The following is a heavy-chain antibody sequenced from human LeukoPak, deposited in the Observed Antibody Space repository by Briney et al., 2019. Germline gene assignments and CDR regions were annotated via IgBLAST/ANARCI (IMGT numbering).Heavy chain of an antibody. CDR3: TTPAGDPPWDFDY. D-gene: IGHD4-17*01. J-gene: IGHJ4*02. CDR1: GFTFSNAW. V-gene: IGHV3-15*01. CDR2: IKSKTDGGTT. Sequence: KSGRSLRLSCAASGFTFSNAWMSWVRQAPGKGLEGVGRIKSKTDGGTTDYAAPVKGRFTISRDDSKNTLYLQMNSLKTEDTAVYYCTTPAGDPPWDFDYWGQGTLVTVSS.